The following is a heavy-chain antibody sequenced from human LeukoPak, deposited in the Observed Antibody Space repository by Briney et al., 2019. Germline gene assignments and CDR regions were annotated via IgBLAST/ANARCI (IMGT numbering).Heavy chain of an antibody. CDR2: ISGSGGST. V-gene: IGHV3-23*01. CDR1: GFTFSSYA. CDR3: AKCKRDCSSTSCYYYGMDV. D-gene: IGHD2-2*01. J-gene: IGHJ6*02. Sequence: PGGSLRLSCAASGFTFSSYAMSWVRQAPGKGLEWVSAISGSGGSTYYADSVKGRFTISRNNSKNTLYLQMNSLRAEDTAVYYCAKCKRDCSSTSCYYYGMDVWGQGTTVTVSS.